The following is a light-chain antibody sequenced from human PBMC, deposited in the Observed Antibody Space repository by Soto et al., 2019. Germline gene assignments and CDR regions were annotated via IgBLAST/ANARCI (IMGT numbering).Light chain of an antibody. V-gene: IGLV2-8*01. CDR1: SSDVGGYNY. J-gene: IGLJ7*01. Sequence: QSVLTQPPSASGSPGQSVTISCTGTSSDVGGYNYVSWYQQYPGRAPKLMIYEVTKRPSGVPDRFSGSKSGNTASLTVSGLHAEHEGVYYCSKYAASNPFYLVLGGGTQLTVL. CDR2: EVT. CDR3: SKYAASNPFYLV.